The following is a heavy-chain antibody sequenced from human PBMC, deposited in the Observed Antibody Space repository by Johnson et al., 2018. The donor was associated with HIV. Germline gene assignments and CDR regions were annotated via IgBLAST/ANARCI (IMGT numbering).Heavy chain of an antibody. Sequence: QVQLVESGGGVVQPGRSLRLSCAASGFTFSSYAMHWVRQAPGKGLEWVAVISYDGSKKYYADSVKGRFTISRDNSKKTLYLQMNSLRADDTAVYYCAEEGDSSGAMDAFDIWGQGTMVTVSS. CDR2: ISYDGSKK. CDR1: GFTFSSYA. D-gene: IGHD5-18*01. V-gene: IGHV3-30-3*01. J-gene: IGHJ3*02. CDR3: AEEGDSSGAMDAFDI.